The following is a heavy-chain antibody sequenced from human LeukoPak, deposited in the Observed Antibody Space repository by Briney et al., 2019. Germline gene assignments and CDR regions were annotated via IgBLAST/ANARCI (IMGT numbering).Heavy chain of an antibody. Sequence: SETLSLTCTVSGGSISSSSYYWGWIRQPPGKGLEWIGSIYYSGSTYYNPSLKSRVTISVDTSKSHFSLKLSSVTAADTAVYYCARHEVVTLDAFDIWGQGTMVTVSS. J-gene: IGHJ3*02. V-gene: IGHV4-39*01. CDR3: ARHEVVTLDAFDI. CDR2: IYYSGST. CDR1: GGSISSSSYY. D-gene: IGHD3-22*01.